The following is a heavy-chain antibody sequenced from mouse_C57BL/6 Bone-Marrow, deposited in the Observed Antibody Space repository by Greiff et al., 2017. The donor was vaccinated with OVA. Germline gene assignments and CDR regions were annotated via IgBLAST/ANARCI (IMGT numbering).Heavy chain of an antibody. J-gene: IGHJ3*01. Sequence: QVQLKQSGAELVRPGTSVKVSCKASGYAFTNYLIEWVKQRPGQGLEWIGVINPGSGGTNYNEKFKGKATLTADKSSSTAYMQLSSLTSEDSAVYYCTNLLLRRYGTYWGQGTLVTVSA. CDR1: GYAFTNYL. CDR3: TNLLLRRYGTY. V-gene: IGHV1-54*01. CDR2: INPGSGGT. D-gene: IGHD1-1*01.